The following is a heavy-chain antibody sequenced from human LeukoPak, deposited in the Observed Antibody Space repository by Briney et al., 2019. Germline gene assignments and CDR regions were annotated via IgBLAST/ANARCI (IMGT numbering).Heavy chain of an antibody. J-gene: IGHJ3*02. V-gene: IGHV3-30*18. CDR2: ISYDGSNK. Sequence: GGSLRLSCAASGFTFSSYGMHWVRQAPGKGLEWVAVISYDGSNKYYADSVKGRFTISRDNSKNTLYLQMNSLRAEDTAVYHCANVVGATTYAFDIWGQGTMVTVSS. CDR3: ANVVGATTYAFDI. CDR1: GFTFSSYG. D-gene: IGHD1-26*01.